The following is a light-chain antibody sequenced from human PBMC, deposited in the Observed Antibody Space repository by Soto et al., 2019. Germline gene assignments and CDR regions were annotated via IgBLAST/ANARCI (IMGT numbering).Light chain of an antibody. Sequence: EIVLTQSPGTLSLSPGERATLSCRTSVSISNSYLAWYQQKPGQAPRLLIYGASRRATGIPDRFNGSGSETDFTLTISRLETEDSAVYYCQKYGGSPLYTFGQGTKVEL. CDR3: QKYGGSPLYT. CDR2: GAS. CDR1: VSISNSY. V-gene: IGKV3-20*01. J-gene: IGKJ2*01.